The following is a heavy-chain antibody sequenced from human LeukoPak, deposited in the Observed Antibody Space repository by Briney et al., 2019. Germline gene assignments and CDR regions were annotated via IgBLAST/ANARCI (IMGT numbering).Heavy chain of an antibody. CDR3: ARAPISSHYYHFMDV. CDR2: IKQDGTEK. J-gene: IGHJ6*03. V-gene: IGHV3-7*01. Sequence: GGSLRLSCAASRFTFNTYWMTWVRQAPGKGLEWVANIKQDGTEKYYVDSVKGRFTISRDNAKNSLYLQMNSLRAEDTAVYYCARAPISSHYYHFMDVRGKGTTVTVSS. D-gene: IGHD6-6*01. CDR1: RFTFNTYW.